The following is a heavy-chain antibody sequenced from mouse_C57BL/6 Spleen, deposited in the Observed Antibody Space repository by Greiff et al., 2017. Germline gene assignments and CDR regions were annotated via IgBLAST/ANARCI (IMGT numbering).Heavy chain of an antibody. CDR3: ARWWSITTVDPFAY. Sequence: QVQLKQSGAELVRPGSSVKLSCKASGYTFTSYWMHWVKQRPIQGLEWIGNIDPSDSETHYNQKFKDKATLTVDKSSSTAYMQLSSLTSEDSAVYYCARWWSITTVDPFAYWGQGTTLTVSS. V-gene: IGHV1-52*01. D-gene: IGHD1-1*01. J-gene: IGHJ2*01. CDR2: IDPSDSET. CDR1: GYTFTSYW.